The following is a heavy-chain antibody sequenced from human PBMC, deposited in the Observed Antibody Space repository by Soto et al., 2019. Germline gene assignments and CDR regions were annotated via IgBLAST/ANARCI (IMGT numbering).Heavy chain of an antibody. CDR2: IWYDGSNK. D-gene: IGHD6-19*01. CDR1: GFTFSSYG. J-gene: IGHJ4*02. Sequence: QVQLVESGGGVVQPGRSLRLSCAASGFTFSSYGMHWVRQAPGKGLEWVAVIWYDGSNKYYADSVKGRFTISRDNSKNTMYLQMHSLRADDTAVYYGAREDGYSSGHLDYWGQGPLVTVSS. V-gene: IGHV3-33*01. CDR3: AREDGYSSGHLDY.